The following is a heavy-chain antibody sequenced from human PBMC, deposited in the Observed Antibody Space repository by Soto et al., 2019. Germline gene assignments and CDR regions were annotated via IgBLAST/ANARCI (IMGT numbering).Heavy chain of an antibody. J-gene: IGHJ4*02. CDR3: AKAPATAMVTFVFDY. V-gene: IGHV4-61*01. D-gene: IGHD5-18*01. CDR2: IYYSGST. Sequence: PSETLSLTCTVSGGSVSSGSYYWSWIRQPPGKGLEWIGYIYYSGSTNYNPSLKSRVTISVDTSKNQFSLKLSSVTAADTAVYYCAKAPATAMVTFVFDYWGQGTLVTVSS. CDR1: GGSVSSGSYY.